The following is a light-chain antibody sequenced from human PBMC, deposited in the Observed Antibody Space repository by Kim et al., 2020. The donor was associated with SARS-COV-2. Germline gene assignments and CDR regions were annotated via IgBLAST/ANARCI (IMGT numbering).Light chain of an antibody. V-gene: IGKV3-15*01. CDR2: GAF. CDR3: HEYHNWPRNT. CDR1: QSITSN. Sequence: VSQGETATLSCKTSQSITSNVAWYQQKPGQAPRLLIHGAFSRATGVPARFSGSGSGTEFTLTITSLQSEDIGVYYCHEYHNWPRNTFGQGTKLEIK. J-gene: IGKJ2*01.